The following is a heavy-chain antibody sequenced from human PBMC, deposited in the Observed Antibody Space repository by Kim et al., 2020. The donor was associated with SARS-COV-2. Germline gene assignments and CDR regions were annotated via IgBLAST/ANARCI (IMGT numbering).Heavy chain of an antibody. CDR2: ISWNSRSI. Sequence: GGSLRLSCAASGFTFDDYAMHWVRQAPGNGLEWVSGISWNSRSIGYADSVKGRFTISRDNAKHSLYLPMNSLRAEDTALFYCASTPGIAAAGTGAAFDI. J-gene: IGHJ3*02. CDR3: ASTPGIAAAGTGAAFDI. V-gene: IGHV3-9*01. CDR1: GFTFDDYA. D-gene: IGHD6-13*01.